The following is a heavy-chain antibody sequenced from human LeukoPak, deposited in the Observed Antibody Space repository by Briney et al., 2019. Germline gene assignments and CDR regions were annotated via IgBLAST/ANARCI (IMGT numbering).Heavy chain of an antibody. J-gene: IGHJ5*02. Sequence: GGSLRLSCAASGFTFSSYAMSWVRQAPGKGLEWVSAISGSGGSTYYADSVKGRFTISRDNSKNTLYLQMNSLRAEDTAVYYCAKDRTVRGVIPNWFDPWGQRTLVTVSS. D-gene: IGHD3-10*01. CDR1: GFTFSSYA. CDR3: AKDRTVRGVIPNWFDP. CDR2: ISGSGGST. V-gene: IGHV3-23*01.